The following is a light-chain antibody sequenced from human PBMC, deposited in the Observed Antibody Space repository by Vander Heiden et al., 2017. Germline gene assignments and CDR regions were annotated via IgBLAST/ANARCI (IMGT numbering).Light chain of an antibody. CDR1: SSNIGHNH. V-gene: IGLV1-44*01. J-gene: IGLJ2*01. CDR3: ASWDDSLNGLI. CDR2: NNN. Sequence: SVLPQPPPASGPPGLRVTISCSGSSSNIGHNHVDWYQQLPGAAPTLLVYNNNQRPSGVPDRFSGSKSGTTASLAISGRQSEDEADYYCASWDDSLNGLIFGGGTKLTVL.